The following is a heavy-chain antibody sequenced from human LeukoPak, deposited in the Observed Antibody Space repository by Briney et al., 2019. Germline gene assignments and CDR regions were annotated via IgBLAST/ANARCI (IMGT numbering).Heavy chain of an antibody. Sequence: SETLSLTCTVSGYSISSGYYWGWIRQPPGKGLEWIGYIYYSGSTNYKPSLKSRVTISVDTSKNQFSLRLSSVTAADTAVYFCARDLGYCTPTSCYAPFDYWGQGTLVIVSS. V-gene: IGHV4-38-2*02. CDR1: GYSISSGYY. D-gene: IGHD2-2*01. CDR3: ARDLGYCTPTSCYAPFDY. J-gene: IGHJ4*02. CDR2: IYYSGST.